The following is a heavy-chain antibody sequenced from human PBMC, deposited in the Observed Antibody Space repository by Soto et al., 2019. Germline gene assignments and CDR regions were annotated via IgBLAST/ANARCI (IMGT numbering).Heavy chain of an antibody. V-gene: IGHV4-4*02. CDR1: GASISSNNW. J-gene: IGHJ4*02. CDR2: IYHSGST. CDR3: ARSTVTEDY. Sequence: QVQLQASGPGLVQPSGTLSLTFAVSGASISSNNWWSWFRQPPGKGLEWVGEIYHSGSTNYNLSLKSRVTISIDKSKNQFSLKLSSVTAADTAVYYCARSTVTEDYWGQGTLVTVSS. D-gene: IGHD4-17*01.